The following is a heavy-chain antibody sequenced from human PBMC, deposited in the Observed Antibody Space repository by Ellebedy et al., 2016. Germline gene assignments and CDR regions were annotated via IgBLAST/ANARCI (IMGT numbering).Heavy chain of an antibody. D-gene: IGHD2-15*01. V-gene: IGHV3-7*01. J-gene: IGHJ4*02. CDR3: ARDKVVTLTPVVAATTDY. CDR2: IKQDGSEK. Sequence: GGSLRLXXAASGFTFSSYWMSWVRQAPGKGLEWVANIKQDGSEKYYVDSVKGRFTISRDNAKNSLYPQMNSLRAEDTAVYYCARDKVVTLTPVVAATTDYWGQGTLVTVSS. CDR1: GFTFSSYW.